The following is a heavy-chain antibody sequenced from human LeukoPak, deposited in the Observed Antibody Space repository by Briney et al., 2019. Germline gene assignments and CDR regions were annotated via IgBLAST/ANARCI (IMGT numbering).Heavy chain of an antibody. D-gene: IGHD6-19*01. CDR2: ISYDGSNK. V-gene: IGHV3-30*04. CDR3: ANEQWLVRAFYI. J-gene: IGHJ3*02. CDR1: GFTFSSYA. Sequence: GGSLRLSCTASGFTFSSYAMHWVRQAPGKGLEWGAVISYDGSNKYYADSVKGRFTISRDNSKNTLYLQMNSLRAEDTAVYYCANEQWLVRAFYIWGQGTMVTVSS.